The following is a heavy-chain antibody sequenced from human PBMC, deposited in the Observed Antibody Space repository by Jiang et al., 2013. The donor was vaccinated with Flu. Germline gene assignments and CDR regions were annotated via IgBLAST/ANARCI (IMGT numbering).Heavy chain of an antibody. J-gene: IGHJ6*02. D-gene: IGHD1-26*01. CDR3: TTRSWNSYYYGMDV. V-gene: IGHV3-15*01. Sequence: RIKSKTDGGTTDYAAPVKGRFTISRDDSKNTLYLQMNSLKTEDTAVYYCTTRSWNSYYYGMDVWGQGTTVTVSS. CDR2: IKSKTDGGTT.